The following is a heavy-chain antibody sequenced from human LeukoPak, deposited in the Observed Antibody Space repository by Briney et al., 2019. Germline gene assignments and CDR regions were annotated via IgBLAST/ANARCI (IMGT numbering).Heavy chain of an antibody. CDR3: AKDPVACTTSHFFHY. CDR1: GFTFSSYA. D-gene: IGHD6-19*01. CDR2: VSGSGGST. V-gene: IGHV3-23*01. J-gene: IGHJ4*02. Sequence: PGGSLRLSCAASGFTFSSYAMSWVRQAPGRGLEWVSAVSGSGGSTYYADSVKGRFTISRDNSKNTLYLQMNSLRAEDTAVYYCAKDPVACTTSHFFHYWGQGTPVTVSS.